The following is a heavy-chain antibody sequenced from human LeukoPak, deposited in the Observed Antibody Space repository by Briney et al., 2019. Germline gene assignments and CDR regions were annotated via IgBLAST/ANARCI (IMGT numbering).Heavy chain of an antibody. V-gene: IGHV3-48*01. J-gene: IGHJ4*02. CDR3: ARVRDSTAEFDY. CDR2: ISSSGSLI. D-gene: IGHD2/OR15-2a*01. CDR1: GFTFSTYS. Sequence: GGSLRLSCAASGFTFSTYSMNWVRQAPGKGLEWVSYISSSGSLIHDSDSVKGRFTISRDNAKNSLYLQMNSLRLEDTAVYYCARVRDSTAEFDYWGQGTLVTVSS.